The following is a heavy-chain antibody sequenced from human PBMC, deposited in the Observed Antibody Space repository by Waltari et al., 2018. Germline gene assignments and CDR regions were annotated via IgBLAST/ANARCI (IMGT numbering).Heavy chain of an antibody. CDR1: GFTFDDYA. J-gene: IGHJ4*02. V-gene: IGHV3-9*01. CDR3: AKDMQDIVVVPAGNYFDY. CDR2: ISWNSGSI. Sequence: EVQLVESGGGLVQPGRSLRLSCAASGFTFDDYAMHWVRQAPGKGLEWVAGISWNSGSIGYADSVKGRFTISRDNAKNSLYLQMNSLRAEDTALYYCAKDMQDIVVVPAGNYFDYWGQGTLVTVSS. D-gene: IGHD2-2*01.